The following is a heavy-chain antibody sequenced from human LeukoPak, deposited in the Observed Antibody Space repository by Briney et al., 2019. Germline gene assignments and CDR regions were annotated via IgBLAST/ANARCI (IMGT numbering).Heavy chain of an antibody. CDR2: MNPNSGNT. D-gene: IGHD4-17*01. Sequence: ASVKVSCKASGYTFTSYDINWVRQATGQGLEWMGWMNPNSGNTGYAQKFQGRVTMTRNTSISTAYMELSSLRSEDTAVYYCARGSPDYGDFLSWFDPWGQGTLVTVSS. J-gene: IGHJ5*02. CDR1: GYTFTSYD. CDR3: ARGSPDYGDFLSWFDP. V-gene: IGHV1-8*01.